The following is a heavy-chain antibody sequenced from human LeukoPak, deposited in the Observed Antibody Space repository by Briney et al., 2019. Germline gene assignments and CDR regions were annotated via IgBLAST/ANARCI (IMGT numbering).Heavy chain of an antibody. Sequence: TSETLSLTCAVYGGSFSGYYWSWIRQPPGKGLEWIGEINHSGGTNYNPSLKSRVTISVDTSKNQFSLKLSSVTAADTAVYYCAKDKARGSQVGPRITAPGTFDYWGQGTLVTVSS. D-gene: IGHD6-13*01. V-gene: IGHV4-34*01. CDR2: INHSGGT. CDR1: GGSFSGYY. J-gene: IGHJ4*02. CDR3: AKDKARGSQVGPRITAPGTFDY.